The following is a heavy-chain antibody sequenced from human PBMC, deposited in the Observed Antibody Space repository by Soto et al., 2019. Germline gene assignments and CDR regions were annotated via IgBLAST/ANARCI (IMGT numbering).Heavy chain of an antibody. D-gene: IGHD3-16*01. CDR1: GGSISSYY. CDR2: AFYSGST. J-gene: IGHJ5*02. V-gene: IGHV4-59*01. Sequence: SETLSLTCTVSGGSISSYYWNWIRQSPGKGLEWIGYAFYSGSTKYSPSFKSRVTISVDTSKNQFSLNLRSVTAADTAVYYCAYSGTYAWFDPWGQGTLVTVSS. CDR3: AYSGTYAWFDP.